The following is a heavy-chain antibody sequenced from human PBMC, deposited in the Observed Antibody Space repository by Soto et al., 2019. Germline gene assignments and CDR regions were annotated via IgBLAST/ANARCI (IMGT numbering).Heavy chain of an antibody. Sequence: SWTLSLTCTFSVGSIISGDYYWSWIRQPPGKGLEWIGYIYYSGSTYYNPSLKSRVTISVDTSKNQFSLKLSSVTAADTAVYYCARAILEWSTDYYGMGVWGQGTTVTVSS. CDR1: VGSIISGDYY. D-gene: IGHD3-3*01. CDR3: ARAILEWSTDYYGMGV. V-gene: IGHV4-30-4*01. J-gene: IGHJ6*02. CDR2: IYYSGST.